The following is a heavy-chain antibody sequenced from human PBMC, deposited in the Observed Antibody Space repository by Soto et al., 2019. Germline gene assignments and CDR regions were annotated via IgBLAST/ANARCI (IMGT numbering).Heavy chain of an antibody. J-gene: IGHJ4*02. V-gene: IGHV6-1*01. CDR3: ARAPFGSGWYVYYFDS. CDR1: GDSVPSKSAA. CDR2: TYYRSKWYN. Sequence: PSQTLSLTCAISGDSVPSKSAAWNWIRQSPSRGLEWLGRTYYRSKWYNDYAVSVQSRITINPDTSKNQFSLQLNSVTPEDTALYYCARAPFGSGWYVYYFDSWGQGTQVTVSS. D-gene: IGHD6-19*01.